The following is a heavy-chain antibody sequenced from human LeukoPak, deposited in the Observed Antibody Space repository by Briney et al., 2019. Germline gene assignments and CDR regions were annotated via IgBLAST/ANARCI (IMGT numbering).Heavy chain of an antibody. V-gene: IGHV4-34*01. CDR3: ARWGYDSWSGYQHQRVFDY. D-gene: IGHD3-3*01. CDR2: INHSGST. Sequence: SETLSLTCAVYGGSFSGYYWSWIRQPPEKGLEWIGEINHSGSTNYNPSLKSRVTISVDTSKNQFSLKLSSVTAADTAVYYCARWGYDSWSGYQHQRVFDYWGQGTLVTVSS. J-gene: IGHJ4*02. CDR1: GGSFSGYY.